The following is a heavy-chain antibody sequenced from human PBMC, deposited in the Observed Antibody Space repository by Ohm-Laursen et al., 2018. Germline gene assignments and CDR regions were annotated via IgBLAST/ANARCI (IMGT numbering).Heavy chain of an antibody. J-gene: IGHJ6*02. Sequence: ASVKVSCKASGYTFTSYDINWVRQATGQGLEWMGWMNPNSGNTGYAQKFQGRVTMTRDTSISTAYMELSRLRSDDTAVYYCARPSKGGRSYGMDVWGQGTTVTVSS. CDR1: GYTFTSYD. CDR2: MNPNSGNT. CDR3: ARPSKGGRSYGMDV. D-gene: IGHD2-15*01. V-gene: IGHV1-8*01.